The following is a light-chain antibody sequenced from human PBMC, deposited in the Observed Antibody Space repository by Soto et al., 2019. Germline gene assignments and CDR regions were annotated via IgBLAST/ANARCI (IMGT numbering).Light chain of an antibody. CDR1: QTISRS. J-gene: IGKJ2*01. CDR3: HQYNHWPPGT. CDR2: DAS. Sequence: EIVLTQSPATLSVSPGERATLSCRASQTISRSLAWYQQKPGQAPRLLIYDASTRATGIPARFSGSGSGVEFTLTITSLQSEDFALYYCHQYNHWPPGTFGQGTKVEIK. V-gene: IGKV3-15*01.